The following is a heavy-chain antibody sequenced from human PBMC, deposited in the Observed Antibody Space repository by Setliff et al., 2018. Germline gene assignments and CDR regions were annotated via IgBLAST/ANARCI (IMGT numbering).Heavy chain of an antibody. CDR2: IRGKPSSGTT. CDR3: TPWTGTSRLHY. V-gene: IGHV3-49*04. CDR1: GFTFGDYA. J-gene: IGHJ4*02. D-gene: IGHD1-7*01. Sequence: GGSLRLSCTTSGFTFGDYAITWVRQAPGKGLEWVGFIRGKPSSGTTEYAASVKGRFTISRDDSKSIAYLQMSTLKTEDTALYYCTPWTGTSRLHYWGQGTLVTVS.